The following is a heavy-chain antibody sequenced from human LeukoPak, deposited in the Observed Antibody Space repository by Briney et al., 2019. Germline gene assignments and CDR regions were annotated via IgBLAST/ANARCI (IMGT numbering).Heavy chain of an antibody. V-gene: IGHV1-18*01. CDR1: GYTFTSYG. D-gene: IGHD3-22*01. J-gene: IGHJ4*02. CDR2: ISAYNGNT. CDR3: ARSGLHYYDSSGYYY. Sequence: GASVKVSCKASGYTFTSYGISLVRQAPGQGLEWMGWISAYNGNTNYAQKLQGRVTMTTDTSTSTAYMELRSLRSDDTAVYYCARSGLHYYDSSGYYYWGRGTLVTVSS.